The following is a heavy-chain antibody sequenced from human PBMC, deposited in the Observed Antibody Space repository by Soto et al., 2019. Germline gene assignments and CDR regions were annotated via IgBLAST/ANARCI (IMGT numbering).Heavy chain of an antibody. Sequence: SETLSLTCNVSGDSITSGGYYWSWIRQQPGKGLEWIGYVYHSGSTYYNPSLKSRITMSLDTSKNQFSLKLSSVTVADTAVYYCARGGSGYFDYYGMDVWGQGTTVTVSS. CDR3: ARGGSGYFDYYGMDV. V-gene: IGHV4-31*03. CDR1: GDSITSGGYY. CDR2: VYHSGST. J-gene: IGHJ6*02. D-gene: IGHD3-22*01.